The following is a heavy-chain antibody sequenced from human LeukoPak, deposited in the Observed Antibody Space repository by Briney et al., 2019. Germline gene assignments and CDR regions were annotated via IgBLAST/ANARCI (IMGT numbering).Heavy chain of an antibody. CDR3: AKYVPAAATSYNYGLDV. CDR1: GFTFSSFA. V-gene: IGHV3-23*01. Sequence: GGSLRLSCAASGFTFSSFAMIWVRQAPGKGLEWVSGISGDGSSTYYADSVKGRFTISRDHSKNTVYLQMSDLRADDTAVFYCAKYVPAAATSYNYGLDVWGQGTTVTVSS. J-gene: IGHJ6*02. D-gene: IGHD6-25*01. CDR2: ISGDGSST.